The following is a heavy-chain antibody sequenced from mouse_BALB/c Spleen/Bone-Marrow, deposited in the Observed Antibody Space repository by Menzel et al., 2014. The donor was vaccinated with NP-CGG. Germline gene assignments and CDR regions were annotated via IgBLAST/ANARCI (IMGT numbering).Heavy chain of an antibody. J-gene: IGHJ2*01. CDR1: GFTFSSYT. Sequence: EVQLVESGGGLVKPGGSLKLSCAASGFTFSSYTMSWVRQTPEKRLEWVATISSGGSYTYYPDSVKGRFTISRDNAKNTLYLQMSSLKSEDTAMYYCTREDTNWDFDSGRPGTPPAVSS. V-gene: IGHV5-6-4*01. D-gene: IGHD4-1*01. CDR2: ISSGGSYT. CDR3: TREDTNWDFDS.